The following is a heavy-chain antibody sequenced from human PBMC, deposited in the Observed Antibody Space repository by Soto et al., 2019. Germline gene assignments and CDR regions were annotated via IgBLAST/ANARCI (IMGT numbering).Heavy chain of an antibody. J-gene: IGHJ4*02. CDR2: IVPIFGTS. V-gene: IGHV1-69*01. CDR3: VREGRHFDY. CDR1: GGTFGRNT. Sequence: QVRLEQSATEVKKPGSSVRVSCTASGGTFGRNTFAWVRQAPDQGLEYVGHIVPIFGTSKCAQRFLGRVTFTADEATTTAHMDLSRLTSEDTAVYFCVREGRHFDYWGQGTLVTVSS.